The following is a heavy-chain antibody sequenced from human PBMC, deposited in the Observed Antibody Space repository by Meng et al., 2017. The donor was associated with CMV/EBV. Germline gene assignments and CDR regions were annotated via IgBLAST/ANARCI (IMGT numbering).Heavy chain of an antibody. D-gene: IGHD3-10*01. J-gene: IGHJ4*02. Sequence: VHLWGVGGGLVQPGGFLILSCAASGFNVRDKYMSWVRQAPGKGLEWVCIIYRGDNTYYIDSVKDRFTVSRDNSKNTMYLQMNSLRVEDTAVYYCTGDSVSNPNLDYWGQGTLVTVSS. CDR3: TGDSVSNPNLDY. V-gene: IGHV3-66*01. CDR1: GFNVRDKY. CDR2: IYRGDNT.